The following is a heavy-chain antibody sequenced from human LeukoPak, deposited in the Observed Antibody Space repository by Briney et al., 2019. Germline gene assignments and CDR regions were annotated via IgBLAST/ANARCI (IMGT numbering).Heavy chain of an antibody. V-gene: IGHV3-48*01. D-gene: IGHD3-10*01. CDR2: ISRSSSTI. Sequence: GGSLRLSCAASGFALSIYSMNWVRQAPGKGLEWVSYISRSSSTIYYADSVKGRFTISRDNAKNSLYLQMNSLRAEDTAVYYCASGGSGGIDYWGQGTLVIVSS. CDR1: GFALSIYS. J-gene: IGHJ4*02. CDR3: ASGGSGGIDY.